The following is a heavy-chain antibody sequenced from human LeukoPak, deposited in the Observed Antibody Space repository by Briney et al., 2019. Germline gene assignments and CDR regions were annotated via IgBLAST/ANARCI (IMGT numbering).Heavy chain of an antibody. CDR3: ANSDDIVVVPAASLDY. Sequence: PGGSLRLSCAASGFTFSSYAMSWVRQAPGKGLEWVSAISGSGGSTYYADSVKGRFTISRDNSKNTLYLQMNSLRAEDTAVYYCANSDDIVVVPAASLDYWGQGTLVTVSS. J-gene: IGHJ4*02. CDR2: ISGSGGST. V-gene: IGHV3-23*01. D-gene: IGHD2-2*01. CDR1: GFTFSSYA.